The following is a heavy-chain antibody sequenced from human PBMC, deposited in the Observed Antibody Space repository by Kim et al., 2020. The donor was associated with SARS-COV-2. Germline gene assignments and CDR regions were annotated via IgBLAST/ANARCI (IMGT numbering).Heavy chain of an antibody. CDR3: TIEMRVAAAGPTNC. J-gene: IGHJ4*02. V-gene: IGHV3-7*01. D-gene: IGHD6-13*01. Sequence: GGSLRLSCAASGFTFSSYWMTWVRQAPGKGLEWVAIIKQDGGEKYYVDSVKGRFTISRDNAKNSLYLQMNSLRAEDTAVYYCTIEMRVAAAGPTNCWGQGTLVTVSS. CDR1: GFTFSSYW. CDR2: IKQDGGEK.